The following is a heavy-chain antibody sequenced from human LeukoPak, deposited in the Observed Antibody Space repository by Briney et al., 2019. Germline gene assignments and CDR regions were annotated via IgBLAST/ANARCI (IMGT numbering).Heavy chain of an antibody. Sequence: SETLSLTCAVYGGSFSSYYWGWIRQPPGKGLEWIGSIYYSGSTYYNPSLKSRVTISVDTSKNQFSLKLSSVTAADTAVYYCYGYCSGGSCYSLEEYFQHWGQGTLVTVSS. D-gene: IGHD2-15*01. CDR3: YGYCSGGSCYSLEEYFQH. CDR2: IYYSGST. J-gene: IGHJ1*01. CDR1: GGSFSSYY. V-gene: IGHV4-39*01.